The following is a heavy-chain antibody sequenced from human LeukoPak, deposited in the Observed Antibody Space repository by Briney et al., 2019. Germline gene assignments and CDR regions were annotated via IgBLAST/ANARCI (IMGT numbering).Heavy chain of an antibody. CDR2: ISGSGGSI. CDR1: GFTFSSYA. CDR3: AKVAAAGPDYYYGMDV. Sequence: GGSLRLSCAASGFTFSSYAMSWVRQAPGKGLEWVSAISGSGGSIYYADSVKGRFTISRDNSKNTLYLQMNSLRAEDTAVYYCAKVAAAGPDYYYGMDVWGQGTTVTVSS. J-gene: IGHJ6*02. D-gene: IGHD6-13*01. V-gene: IGHV3-23*01.